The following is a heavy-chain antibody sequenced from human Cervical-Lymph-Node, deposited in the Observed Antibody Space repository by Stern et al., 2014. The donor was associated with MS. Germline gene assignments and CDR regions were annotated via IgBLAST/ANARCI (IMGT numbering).Heavy chain of an antibody. CDR3: ARGVTRSSYYYGLDV. D-gene: IGHD3-16*02. CDR1: GYTFIVYY. CDR2: IIPGNGTT. Sequence: VQLVESGAEVRKSGASVKISCKASGYTFIVYYMHWVRQAPGPGLEWMGLIIPGNGTTSYSQNFQGRVTMTRDTATSTVYMHLSSLRSEDTAVYFCARGVTRSSYYYGLDVWGQGTTVTVSS. V-gene: IGHV1-46*01. J-gene: IGHJ6*02.